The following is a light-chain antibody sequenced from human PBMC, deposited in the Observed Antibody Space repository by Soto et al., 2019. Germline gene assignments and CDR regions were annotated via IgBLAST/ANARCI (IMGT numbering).Light chain of an antibody. Sequence: EIVLTQSPATLYLSPGERATLSCRASQTINNYLAWYQQKPGQAPRLLIFDASNRATGIPARFSGSGSGTDFTLTISILEPEDFAVYYCQQRTNWPALTFGGGTKIEIK. CDR1: QTINNY. CDR3: QQRTNWPALT. J-gene: IGKJ4*01. V-gene: IGKV3-11*01. CDR2: DAS.